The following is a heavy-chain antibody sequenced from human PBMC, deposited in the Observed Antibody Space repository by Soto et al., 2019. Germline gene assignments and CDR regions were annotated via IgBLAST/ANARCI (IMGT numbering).Heavy chain of an antibody. D-gene: IGHD2-15*01. V-gene: IGHV3-30*18. CDR2: VSYDGSNK. CDR3: AKVDPYCSGGSCYPGGPFDY. CDR1: EFTFSSYG. J-gene: IGHJ4*02. Sequence: GGSLRLSCAASEFTFSSYGMHWVRQAPGKGLEWVAVVSYDGSNKYYADSVKGRFTISRDNSKNTRYLQMNSLRAEDTAVYYCAKVDPYCSGGSCYPGGPFDYWGQGTLVTVSS.